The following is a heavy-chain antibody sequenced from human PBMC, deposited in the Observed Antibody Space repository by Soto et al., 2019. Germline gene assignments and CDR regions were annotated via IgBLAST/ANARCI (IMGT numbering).Heavy chain of an antibody. V-gene: IGHV4-4*07. CDR2: VSTNGAT. CDR3: ARADYEILTGSYAMDV. D-gene: IGHD3-9*01. CDR1: DDFISSYY. J-gene: IGHJ6*02. Sequence: SETLSLTCTVSDDFISSYYWNWIRQPAGKGLEWIGRVSTNGATNYNPSLESRVTMSVDTSKNQFSLKLTSVTAADTAVYFCARADYEILTGSYAMDVWGQGTSVTVSS.